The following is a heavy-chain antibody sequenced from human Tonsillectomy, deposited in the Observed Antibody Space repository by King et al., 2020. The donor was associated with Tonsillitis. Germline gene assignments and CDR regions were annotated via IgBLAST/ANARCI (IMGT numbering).Heavy chain of an antibody. CDR3: AKVAHGACCSFDY. CDR1: GYTFTDYY. Sequence: QLVQSGAEVKQPGAAVKVSCKASGYTFTDYYMHWVRQAPGQGLEWMGWINPDTGATSYAQNFQGRVTMTSGTSISRAYMELSSLRSDDTALYYCAKVAHGACCSFDYWGQGTLVTVSS. D-gene: IGHD2-21*02. J-gene: IGHJ4*02. CDR2: INPDTGAT. V-gene: IGHV1-2*02.